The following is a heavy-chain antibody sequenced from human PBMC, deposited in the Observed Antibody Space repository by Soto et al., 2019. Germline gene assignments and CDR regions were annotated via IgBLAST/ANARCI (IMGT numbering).Heavy chain of an antibody. V-gene: IGHV1-2*04. J-gene: IGHJ6*02. CDR1: GYTFTGYY. Sequence: ASVKVSCKASGYTFTGYYMHWVRQAPGQGLEWMGWINPNSGGTNYAQKFQGWVTMTRDTSISTAYMELSRLRSDDTAVYYCARANSGYDYDDYYYGMDVWGQGTTVTVS. CDR3: ARANSGYDYDDYYYGMDV. D-gene: IGHD5-12*01. CDR2: INPNSGGT.